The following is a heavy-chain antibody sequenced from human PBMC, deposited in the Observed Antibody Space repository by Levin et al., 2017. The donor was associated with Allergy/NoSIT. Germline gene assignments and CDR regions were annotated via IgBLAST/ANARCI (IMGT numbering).Heavy chain of an antibody. D-gene: IGHD7-27*01. J-gene: IGHJ4*02. Sequence: SQTLSLTCSVSGGSISSSSYYWGWTRQPPGKGLEWNGRIYYSGPTYYNPCHNSRVTMSVDTSKSQFSLKLSSVTAADTAVYYCASWSPTRNWASDYWGQGTLVTVSS. V-gene: IGHV4-39*01. CDR1: GGSISSSSYY. CDR2: IYYSGPT. CDR3: ASWSPTRNWASDY.